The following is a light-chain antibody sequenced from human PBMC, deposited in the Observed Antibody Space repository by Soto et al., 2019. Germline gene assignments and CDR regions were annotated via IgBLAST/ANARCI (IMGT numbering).Light chain of an antibody. CDR1: QSVLYSSNNKNY. CDR2: WAS. CDR3: QQYYSTPET. Sequence: DIVMTQSPDSLAVSLGERAPISCKSSQSVLYSSNNKNYLAWYQQKPGQPPELLIYWASTRESGVPDRFSGSGSGTDFTLTISSLQAEDVAVYYCQQYYSTPETFGQGTKVEIK. V-gene: IGKV4-1*01. J-gene: IGKJ1*01.